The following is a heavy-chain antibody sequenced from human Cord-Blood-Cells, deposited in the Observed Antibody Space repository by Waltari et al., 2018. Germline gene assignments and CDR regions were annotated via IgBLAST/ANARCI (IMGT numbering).Heavy chain of an antibody. CDR3: ARDRKLGKEAARNAFDI. V-gene: IGHV1-46*03. CDR2: SNPSGGST. J-gene: IGHJ3*02. Sequence: QVQLVQSGAEVKKPGASVKVSCKASGYTFTSYYMHWVRQAPGQGLEWMGISNPSGGSTGYAQKFQGRVTMTRDTSTSTVYMELSSLRSEDTAVYYCARDRKLGKEAARNAFDIWGQGTMVTVSS. D-gene: IGHD7-27*01. CDR1: GYTFTSYY.